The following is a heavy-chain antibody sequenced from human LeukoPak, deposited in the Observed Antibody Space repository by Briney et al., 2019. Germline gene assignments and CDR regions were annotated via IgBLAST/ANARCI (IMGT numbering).Heavy chain of an antibody. CDR1: GFTFSSYA. Sequence: GGSLRLSCAASGFTFSSYAMSWVRQAPGKGLEWVSAISGSGGSTYYPDSVKGRFTISRDDSKNTLYLQMNSLRAEDTAVYYCARAAIAVAVTSYFDYWGQGTLVTVSS. V-gene: IGHV3-23*01. CDR2: ISGSGGST. CDR3: ARAAIAVAVTSYFDY. J-gene: IGHJ4*02. D-gene: IGHD6-19*01.